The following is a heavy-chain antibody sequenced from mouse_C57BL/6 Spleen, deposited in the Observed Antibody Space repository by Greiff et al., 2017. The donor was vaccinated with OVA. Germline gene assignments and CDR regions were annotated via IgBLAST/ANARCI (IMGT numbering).Heavy chain of an antibody. CDR2: IYPGSGST. J-gene: IGHJ2*01. Sequence: VQLQQSGAELVKPGASVKMSCKASGYTFTSYWITWVKQRPGQGLEWIGDIYPGSGSTNSNEKFKSKATLTVDTSSSTAYMQLSSLTSEDSAVYYCARDGGYDGDYFDYWGQGTTLTVSS. CDR3: ARDGGYDGDYFDY. D-gene: IGHD2-2*01. CDR1: GYTFTSYW. V-gene: IGHV1-55*01.